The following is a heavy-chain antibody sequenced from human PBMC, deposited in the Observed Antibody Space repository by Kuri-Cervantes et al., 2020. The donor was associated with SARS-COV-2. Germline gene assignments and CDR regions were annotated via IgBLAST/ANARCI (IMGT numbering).Heavy chain of an antibody. CDR2: IFHTGSN. J-gene: IGHJ5*02. V-gene: IGHV4-61*01. D-gene: IGHD3-10*01. Sequence: SGTLSLTCTVSGASMSDPMSHYYWNWIRLTPGKGLEWIGYIFHTGSNSQNPSLKSRVTISLDTSKNQFSLSLNSVTPADTAVYYCATKLFGEHWFDPWGQGILVTVSS. CDR1: GASMSDPMSHYY. CDR3: ATKLFGEHWFDP.